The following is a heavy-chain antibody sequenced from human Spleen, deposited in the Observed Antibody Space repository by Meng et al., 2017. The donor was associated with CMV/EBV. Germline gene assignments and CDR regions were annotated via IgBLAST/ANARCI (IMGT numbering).Heavy chain of an antibody. Sequence: ETLSLTCTVSGGSISSSSYYWGWIRQPPGKGLEWVSVIYSGGSTYYADSVKGRFTVSRDNSKNTLYLQMNSLSAEDTAVYYCANPLSTVTTDGSMDVWGQGTTVTVSS. CDR1: GGSISSSSYY. J-gene: IGHJ6*02. D-gene: IGHD4-11*01. V-gene: IGHV3-53*01. CDR2: IYSGGST. CDR3: ANPLSTVTTDGSMDV.